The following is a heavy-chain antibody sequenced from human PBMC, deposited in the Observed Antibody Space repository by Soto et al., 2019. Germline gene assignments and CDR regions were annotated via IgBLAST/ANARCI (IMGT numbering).Heavy chain of an antibody. Sequence: SETLSLTCTVSGGSISSSSYYWGWIRQPPGKGLEWIGSIYYSGSTYYNPSLKSRVTIPVDTSKNQFSLKLSSVTAADTAVYYCARLTGYYTTFVFDYWGQGTLVTVSS. V-gene: IGHV4-39*01. D-gene: IGHD3-9*01. J-gene: IGHJ4*02. CDR2: IYYSGST. CDR1: GGSISSSSYY. CDR3: ARLTGYYTTFVFDY.